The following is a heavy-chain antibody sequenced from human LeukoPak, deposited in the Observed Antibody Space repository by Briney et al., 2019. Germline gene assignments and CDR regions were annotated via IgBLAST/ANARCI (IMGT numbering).Heavy chain of an antibody. CDR2: IYYSGST. CDR1: GAPFTSHY. V-gene: IGHV4-59*11. Sequence: NPSETLSLTCTVSGAPFTSHYWGYIRQPPGKGLEWIGCIYYSGSTNYNPSLKSRVTISIDMSKNQFSLKLSSMTAADTAVYYCARVGPYYGSGSFDFWGQGTLVTVSS. J-gene: IGHJ5*01. CDR3: ARVGPYYGSGSFDF. D-gene: IGHD3-10*01.